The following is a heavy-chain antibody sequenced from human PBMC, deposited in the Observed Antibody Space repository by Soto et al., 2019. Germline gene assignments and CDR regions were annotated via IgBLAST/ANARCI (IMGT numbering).Heavy chain of an antibody. V-gene: IGHV4-59*01. CDR3: ARVRWEDYDFWSGYVTKGIFDY. CDR2: IYYSGST. CDR1: GGSISSYY. Sequence: SETLSLTCTVSGGSISSYYWSWIRQPPGKGLEWIGYIYYSGSTNYNPSLKSRVTISVDTSKNQFSLKLSTVTDADTAVYYCARVRWEDYDFWSGYVTKGIFDYWGQGTLVTVSS. D-gene: IGHD3-3*01. J-gene: IGHJ4*02.